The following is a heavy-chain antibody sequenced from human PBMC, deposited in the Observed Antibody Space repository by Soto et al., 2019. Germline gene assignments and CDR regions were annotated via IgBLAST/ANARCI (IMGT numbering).Heavy chain of an antibody. D-gene: IGHD5-18*01. CDR1: GGSFSGYY. Sequence: PSETLSLTCGVYGGSFSGYYWIWIRQPPGKGLEWIGEINHSGSTNYNPSLKSRVTISVDTSKNQFSLKLSSVTAADTAVYYCARAFRGYSYGGRWFDPWGQGTLVTVSS. CDR3: ARAFRGYSYGGRWFDP. CDR2: INHSGST. V-gene: IGHV4-34*01. J-gene: IGHJ5*02.